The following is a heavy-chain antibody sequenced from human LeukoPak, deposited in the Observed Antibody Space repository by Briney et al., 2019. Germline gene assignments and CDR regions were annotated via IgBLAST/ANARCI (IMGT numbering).Heavy chain of an antibody. J-gene: IGHJ4*02. CDR1: GYTFTSYY. V-gene: IGHV1-46*01. D-gene: IGHD3-22*01. Sequence: GASVKVSCMASGYTFTSYYMHWVRQAPGQGLEWMGIINPSGGSTSYAQKFQGRVTMTRDTSTSTVYMELSSLRSEDTAVYYCARDYRKRHYYDSSGPFDYWGQGTLVTVSS. CDR3: ARDYRKRHYYDSSGPFDY. CDR2: INPSGGST.